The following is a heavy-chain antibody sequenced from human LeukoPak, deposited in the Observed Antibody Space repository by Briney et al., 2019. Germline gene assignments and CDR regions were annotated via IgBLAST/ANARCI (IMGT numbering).Heavy chain of an antibody. CDR3: AREGPSVTPYY. Sequence: GGSLRLSCAASGFEFSSNRMSWVRQAPGKGLEWVANIKQDGSEKYYVDSVKGRFTIPRDNAKNSLYLQMNSLRAEDTAVYYCAREGPSVTPYYWGQGTLVTVSS. J-gene: IGHJ4*02. CDR2: IKQDGSEK. V-gene: IGHV3-7*01. D-gene: IGHD4-17*01. CDR1: GFEFSSNR.